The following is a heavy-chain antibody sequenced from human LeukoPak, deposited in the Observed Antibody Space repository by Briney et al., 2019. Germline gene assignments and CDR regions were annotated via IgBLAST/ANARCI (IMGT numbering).Heavy chain of an antibody. V-gene: IGHV1-8*03. CDR1: GYTFTSYD. D-gene: IGHD3-3*01. CDR3: ARGGFLEWLLNDAFDI. J-gene: IGHJ3*02. CDR2: MNPNSGNT. Sequence: ASVKVSCKASGYTFTSYDINWVRQATGQGLEWMGWMNPNSGNTGYAQKFQGRVTITRNTSISTAYMELSSLRSEDTAVYYCARGGFLEWLLNDAFDIWGQGTMVTVSS.